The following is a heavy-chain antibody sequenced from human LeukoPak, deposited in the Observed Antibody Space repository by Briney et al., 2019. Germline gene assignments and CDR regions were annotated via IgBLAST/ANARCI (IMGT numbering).Heavy chain of an antibody. CDR2: IYLGDSDT. D-gene: IGHD1-1*01. V-gene: IGHV5-51*01. Sequence: GESLKISSKGSGDSFTTYWIGWVRQMPGKELEWMGIIYLGDSDTSYSPSFQGQVTISADKSINTAYLQWSSLKASDTAMYYCVRHRNWNYAYWGQGTLVTVSS. CDR1: GDSFTTYW. J-gene: IGHJ4*02. CDR3: VRHRNWNYAY.